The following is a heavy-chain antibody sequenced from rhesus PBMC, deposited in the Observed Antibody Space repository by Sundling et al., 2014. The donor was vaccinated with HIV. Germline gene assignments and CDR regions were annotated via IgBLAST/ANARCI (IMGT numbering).Heavy chain of an antibody. CDR2: IYWDDDK. J-gene: IGHJ4*01. CDR3: VRRGSGWDY. D-gene: IGHD6-31*01. CDR1: GFSLSTSGMG. Sequence: QVTLKESGPALVKPTQTLTLTCTFSGFSLSTSGMGVGWIRQPPGKTLEWLGHIYWDDDKRYSTSLKSRLIISKDTSKNQVVLTMTNMDPVDTATYYCVRRGSGWDYWGQGVLVTVSS. V-gene: IGHV2-174*02.